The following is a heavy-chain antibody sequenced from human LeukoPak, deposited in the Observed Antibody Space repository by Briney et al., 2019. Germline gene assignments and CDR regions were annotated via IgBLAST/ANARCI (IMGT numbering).Heavy chain of an antibody. Sequence: GGSLRLSCAASGFTFSSYWMSWVRQAPGKGLEWVANIKQDGSEKYYVDSVKGRFTISRDNAKNSLYLQLNSLRAEDTAVYYCVRERPGYSSRWFDPWGQGTLVTVSS. CDR2: IKQDGSEK. D-gene: IGHD6-13*01. V-gene: IGHV3-7*01. J-gene: IGHJ5*02. CDR3: VRERPGYSSRWFDP. CDR1: GFTFSSYW.